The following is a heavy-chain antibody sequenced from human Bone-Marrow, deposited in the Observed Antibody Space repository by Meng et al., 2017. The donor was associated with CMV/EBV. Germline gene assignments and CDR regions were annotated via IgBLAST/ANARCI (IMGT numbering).Heavy chain of an antibody. J-gene: IGHJ5*02. CDR2: IYYSGST. Sequence: RLPRQESGAGLGKPLQPLPLTRTVYGGAISSSSYYWGWMRQPPGKGLEWIGSIYYSGSTYYNPSLKSRVTISVDTSKNQFSLKLSSVTAADTAVYYCARDVYGRGWFDPWGQGTLVTVSS. CDR1: GGAISSSSYY. D-gene: IGHD3-16*01. V-gene: IGHV4-39*06. CDR3: ARDVYGRGWFDP.